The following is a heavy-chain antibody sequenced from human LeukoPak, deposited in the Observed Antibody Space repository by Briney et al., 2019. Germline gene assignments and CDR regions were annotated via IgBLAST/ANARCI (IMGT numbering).Heavy chain of an antibody. V-gene: IGHV4-59*08. D-gene: IGHD3-10*01. CDR3: ARHSALQGYYFDY. J-gene: IGHJ4*02. CDR2: VHYSGST. Sequence: SETLSLTCTVSGDXLSGYYWSWLRPPPGKGLEWIGNVHYSGSTTYHPSLQSRVTISVDTSKKQFSLKLRSVTAADSAVYYCARHSALQGYYFDYWGRGTLVTVSS. CDR1: GDXLSGYY.